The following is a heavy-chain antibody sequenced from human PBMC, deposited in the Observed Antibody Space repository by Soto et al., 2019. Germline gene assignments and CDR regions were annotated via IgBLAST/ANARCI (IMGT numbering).Heavy chain of an antibody. CDR1: GGSISGYY. J-gene: IGHJ5*02. D-gene: IGHD6-6*01. CDR2: IYYSGST. CDR3: TTRPSSVGWFDP. Sequence: SETLSLTCSVSGGSISGYYWTWIRQPPGKGLEWIGNIYYSGSTNYSPSLKSRFTISIDTSKNQFSLQLTSVTAADTAMYDCTTRPSSVGWFDPWGQGTLVTVSS. V-gene: IGHV4-59*13.